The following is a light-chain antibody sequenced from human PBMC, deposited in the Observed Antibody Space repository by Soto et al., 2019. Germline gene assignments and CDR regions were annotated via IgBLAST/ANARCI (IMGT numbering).Light chain of an antibody. CDR2: QTS. V-gene: IGKV1-5*03. Sequence: DIQMTQSPSTLSASVGDRVTITCRASQSISSWLAWYQQKPGKAPKLLISQTSNLESGVPSRFSGSGSGTEFTLTISSLQPDDFASYYCQQYKSYSRTFGQGSKVEVK. J-gene: IGKJ1*01. CDR1: QSISSW. CDR3: QQYKSYSRT.